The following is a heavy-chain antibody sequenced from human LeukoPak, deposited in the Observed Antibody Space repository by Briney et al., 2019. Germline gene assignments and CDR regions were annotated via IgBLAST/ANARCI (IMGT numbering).Heavy chain of an antibody. V-gene: IGHV3-74*01. Sequence: PGGSLRLSCAASGLSFSSHWMHWVRQAPGQGLVWLSSINSDGSITPYADAVKGRFTISRDNAKNSVFLQMNSLRPDDTALYYCARDMLLGDAFDIWGQGTMVIVSS. CDR1: GLSFSSHW. D-gene: IGHD3-10*02. CDR3: ARDMLLGDAFDI. J-gene: IGHJ3*02. CDR2: INSDGSIT.